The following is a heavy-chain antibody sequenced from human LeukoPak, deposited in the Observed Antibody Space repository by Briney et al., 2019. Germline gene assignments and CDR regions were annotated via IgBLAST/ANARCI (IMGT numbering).Heavy chain of an antibody. J-gene: IGHJ4*02. Sequence: SETLSLTCTVSGGSISSHYWSWIRQPPGKGLEWIGYIYTSGSTNYNPSLKSRVTISLDTSKNQFSLRLTSVTAADTAVYYCARRGSYFDYWGQGTLVTVSS. CDR1: GGSISSHY. V-gene: IGHV4-4*09. CDR2: IYTSGST. CDR3: ARRGSYFDY. D-gene: IGHD3-16*01.